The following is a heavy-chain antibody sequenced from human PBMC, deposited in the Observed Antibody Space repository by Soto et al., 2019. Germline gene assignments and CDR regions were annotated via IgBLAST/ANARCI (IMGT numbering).Heavy chain of an antibody. Sequence: QVQLVQSGAEVKKPGSSVKVSCKASGGTFSSYAISWVRQAPGQGLEWMGGIVPIFGTANYEQKFQGGVTITADETTNTAYMELSSLRSEDTAVNYCARDRTPSVTIFGVAFDYWGQGTLVTVSS. CDR2: IVPIFGTA. CDR3: ARDRTPSVTIFGVAFDY. CDR1: GGTFSSYA. D-gene: IGHD3-3*01. V-gene: IGHV1-69*01. J-gene: IGHJ4*02.